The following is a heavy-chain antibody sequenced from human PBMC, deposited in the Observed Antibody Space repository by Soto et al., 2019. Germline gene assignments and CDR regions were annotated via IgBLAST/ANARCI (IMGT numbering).Heavy chain of an antibody. CDR2: ISGSGGST. D-gene: IGHD6-13*01. CDR3: AKDEVGYSRINDDAFDI. CDR1: GFTFSSYA. J-gene: IGHJ3*02. Sequence: EVQLLESGGGLVQPGGSLRLSCAASGFTFSSYAMSWVRQAPGKGLEWVSAISGSGGSTYYADSVKGRFTISRDNYKNTLYLQMNSLRAEDTAVYYCAKDEVGYSRINDDAFDIWGQGTMVTVSS. V-gene: IGHV3-23*01.